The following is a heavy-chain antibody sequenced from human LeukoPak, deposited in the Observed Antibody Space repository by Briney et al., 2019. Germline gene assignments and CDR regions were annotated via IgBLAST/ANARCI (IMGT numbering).Heavy chain of an antibody. D-gene: IGHD3-22*01. J-gene: IGHJ4*02. CDR3: ARQRPFMIVQGGTFDY. V-gene: IGHV3-20*04. CDR1: GFNFRSYW. CDR2: INWNGGST. Sequence: PGGSLRLSCAASGFNFRSYWMQWVRQVPGKGPVWVSGINWNGGSTGYADSVKGRFTISRDNAKNSLYLQMNSLRAEDTALYYCARQRPFMIVQGGTFDYWGQGTLVTVSS.